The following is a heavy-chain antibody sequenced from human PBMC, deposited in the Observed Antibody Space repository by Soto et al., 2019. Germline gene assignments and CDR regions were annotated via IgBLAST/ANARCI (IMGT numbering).Heavy chain of an antibody. J-gene: IGHJ6*02. D-gene: IGHD4-4*01. V-gene: IGHV4-59*01. CDR1: GGSISSYY. CDR2: IYYSGST. Sequence: SETLSLTCTVSGGSISSYYWSWIRQPPGKGLEWIGYIYYSGSTNYNPSLKSRVTISVDTSKNQFSLKLSSVTAADTAVYYCARDRVTVTPPTYYYYGMDVWGQGTTVTVSS. CDR3: ARDRVTVTPPTYYYYGMDV.